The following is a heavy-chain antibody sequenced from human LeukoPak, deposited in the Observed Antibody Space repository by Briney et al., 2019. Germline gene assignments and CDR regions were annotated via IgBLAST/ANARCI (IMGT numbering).Heavy chain of an antibody. CDR2: IYHSGST. V-gene: IGHV4-38-2*02. J-gene: IGHJ5*02. Sequence: SETLSLTCTVSGYSISSGYYWGWIRQPPGKGLEWIGSIYHSGSTYYNPSLKSRVTISVDTSKNQFSLKLSSVTAADTAVYYCARVSGSMVRWFDPWGQGTLVTVSS. D-gene: IGHD6-13*01. CDR1: GYSISSGYY. CDR3: ARVSGSMVRWFDP.